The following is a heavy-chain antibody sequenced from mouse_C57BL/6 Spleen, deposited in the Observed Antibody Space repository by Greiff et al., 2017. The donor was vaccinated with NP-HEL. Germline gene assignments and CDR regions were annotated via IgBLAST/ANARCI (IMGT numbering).Heavy chain of an antibody. J-gene: IGHJ3*01. CDR2: INPSTGGT. CDR3: ARRAYGNPFAY. Sequence: VQLKQSGPELVKPGASVKISCKASGYSFTGYYMNWVKQSPEKSLEWIGEINPSTGGTTYNQKFKAKATLTVDKSSSTAYMQLKSLTSEDSAVYYCARRAYGNPFAYWGQGTLVTVSA. CDR1: GYSFTGYY. D-gene: IGHD2-1*01. V-gene: IGHV1-42*01.